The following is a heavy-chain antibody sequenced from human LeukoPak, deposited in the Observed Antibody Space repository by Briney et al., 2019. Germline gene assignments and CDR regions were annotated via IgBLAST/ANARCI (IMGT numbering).Heavy chain of an antibody. D-gene: IGHD5-24*01. V-gene: IGHV5-51*01. CDR3: ARLVEVAGRESRFDP. Sequence: GESLKISCKGSGYSFTSYWIGWVRQMPGKGLEWMGIIYPGDSDTRYSPSFQGQVTISADKSISTAYLQWSSLKASDTAMYYCARLVEVAGRESRFDPWGQGTLVTVSS. CDR1: GYSFTSYW. CDR2: IYPGDSDT. J-gene: IGHJ5*02.